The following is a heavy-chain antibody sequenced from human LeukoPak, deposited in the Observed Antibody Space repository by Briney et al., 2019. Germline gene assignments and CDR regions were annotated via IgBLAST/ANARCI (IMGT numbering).Heavy chain of an antibody. CDR2: IYHSGST. CDR1: GGSISSSNW. CDR3: ARAASPLRYFDWLFYDY. V-gene: IGHV4-4*02. D-gene: IGHD3-9*01. Sequence: PSETLSLTCAVSGGSISSSNWWSWVRQPPGKGLEWIGEIYHSGSTNYNPSLKSRVTISVDKSKNQLSLKLSSVTAADTAVYYCARAASPLRYFDWLFYDYWGQGTLVTVSS. J-gene: IGHJ4*02.